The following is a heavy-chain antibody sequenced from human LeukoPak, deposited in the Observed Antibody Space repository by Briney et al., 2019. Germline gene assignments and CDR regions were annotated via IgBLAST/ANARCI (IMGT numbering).Heavy chain of an antibody. V-gene: IGHV4-59*01. Sequence: SETLSLTCTVSGGSISHYYWSWIRQPPGKGLEWIGYIYYSGSTNYNPSLKSRVTISLDTPKNQFSLRLNSVTAADTAVYYCARGVAGYGPYDYWGQGTLVTVSS. D-gene: IGHD5-12*01. CDR1: GGSISHYY. CDR2: IYYSGST. J-gene: IGHJ4*02. CDR3: ARGVAGYGPYDY.